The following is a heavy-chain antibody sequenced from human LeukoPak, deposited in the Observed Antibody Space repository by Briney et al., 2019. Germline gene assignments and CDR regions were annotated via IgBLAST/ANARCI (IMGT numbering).Heavy chain of an antibody. D-gene: IGHD3-22*01. CDR2: IYYSGSA. CDR3: ARYSQYYFDSNTSTRKYYFDY. Sequence: PSQTLSLTCTVSGGSISIDDYYWSWIRQPPGKGLEWIGYIYYSGSAYYNPSLKSRDTLSIDTSKNQFSLNLSSVTAADTAVYYCARYSQYYFDSNTSTRKYYFDYWGQGALVTVSS. J-gene: IGHJ4*02. V-gene: IGHV4-30-4*01. CDR1: GGSISIDDYY.